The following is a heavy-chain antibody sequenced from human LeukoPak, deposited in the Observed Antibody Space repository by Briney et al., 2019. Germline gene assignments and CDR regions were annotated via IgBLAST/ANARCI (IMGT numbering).Heavy chain of an antibody. Sequence: ASGKVSCKASGYTFTSYYMHWVRQAPGQGLEWMGIINPSGGSTSYAQKFQGRATMTRDTSTSTVYMELSSLRSEDTAVYYCARVTRLGCSSTSCYRGDYYYGMDVWGQGTTVTVSS. CDR1: GYTFTSYY. V-gene: IGHV1-46*01. J-gene: IGHJ6*02. CDR3: ARVTRLGCSSTSCYRGDYYYGMDV. D-gene: IGHD2-2*01. CDR2: INPSGGST.